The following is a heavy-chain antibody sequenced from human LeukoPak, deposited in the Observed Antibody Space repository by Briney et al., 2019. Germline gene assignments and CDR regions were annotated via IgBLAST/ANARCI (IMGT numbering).Heavy chain of an antibody. V-gene: IGHV7-4-1*02. CDR1: GYTFISYA. Sequence: ASVKVSCKASGYTFISYAMNWVRQAPGQGLEWMGWINTNTGNPTYAQGFTGRFVFSLDTSVSTAYLQISSLKAEDTAVYYCARARSAWASDAFDIWGQGTMVTVSS. CDR3: ARARSAWASDAFDI. J-gene: IGHJ3*02. D-gene: IGHD6-19*01. CDR2: INTNTGNP.